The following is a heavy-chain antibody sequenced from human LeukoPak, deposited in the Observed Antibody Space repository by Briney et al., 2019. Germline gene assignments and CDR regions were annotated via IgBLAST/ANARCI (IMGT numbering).Heavy chain of an antibody. CDR2: INAGNGNT. CDR1: GYTFTSYD. J-gene: IGHJ4*02. V-gene: IGHV1-3*01. Sequence: ASVKVSCKASGYTFTSYDINWVRQATGQGLEWMGWINAGNGNTKYSQKFQGRVTITRDTSASTAYVELSSLRSEDTAVYYCASHRYYYDSSGYPELDYWGQGTLVTVSS. CDR3: ASHRYYYDSSGYPELDY. D-gene: IGHD3-22*01.